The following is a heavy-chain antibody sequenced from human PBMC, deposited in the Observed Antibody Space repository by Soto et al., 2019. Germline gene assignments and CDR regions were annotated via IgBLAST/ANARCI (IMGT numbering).Heavy chain of an antibody. V-gene: IGHV3-30*18. J-gene: IGHJ4*02. CDR1: GFTFSSYG. D-gene: IGHD4-17*01. CDR2: ISYDGSNK. CDR3: AKDLNGDYYFDY. Sequence: GGSLRLSCAASGFTFSSYGMHWVRQAPGKGLEWVAVISYDGSNKYYADSVKGRFTISRDNSKNTLYLQMNSLRAEDTAVYYCAKDLNGDYYFDYWGQGTLVTVSS.